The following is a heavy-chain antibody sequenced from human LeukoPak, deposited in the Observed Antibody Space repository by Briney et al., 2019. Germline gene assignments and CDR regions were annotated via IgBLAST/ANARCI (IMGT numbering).Heavy chain of an antibody. D-gene: IGHD2-2*01. CDR2: INHSGST. V-gene: IGHV4-34*01. CDR3: ARKGYCSSTSCSPLNY. Sequence: SETLSLTCTVSGGSISGYYWSWIRQPAGKGLEWIGEINHSGSTNYNPSLKSRVTISVDTSKNQFSLKLSSVTAADTAVYYCARKGYCSSTSCSPLNYWGQGTLVTVSS. J-gene: IGHJ4*02. CDR1: GGSISGYY.